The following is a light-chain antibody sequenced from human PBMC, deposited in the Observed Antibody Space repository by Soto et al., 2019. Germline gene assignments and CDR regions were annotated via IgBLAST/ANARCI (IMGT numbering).Light chain of an antibody. V-gene: IGKV3-20*01. CDR1: QSVSSNY. Sequence: EIGFTQSPATLSLSPGERATLSCRASQSVSSNYLAWYQHKPGQAPRLLIYDASTRATGIPDTLSGSESGTDFTLTISRLEPEDLGVYYCQQYGYSPPWTFGQGTKVDIK. CDR2: DAS. CDR3: QQYGYSPPWT. J-gene: IGKJ1*01.